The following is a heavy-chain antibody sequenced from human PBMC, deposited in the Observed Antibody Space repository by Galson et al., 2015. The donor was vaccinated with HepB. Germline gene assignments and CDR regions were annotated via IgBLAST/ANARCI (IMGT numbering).Heavy chain of an antibody. CDR1: GYTFTGYY. D-gene: IGHD3-22*01. J-gene: IGHJ5*02. Sequence: SVKVSCKASGYTFTGYYMHWVRQAPGQGLEWMGWINPNSGGTNYAQKFQGRVTMTRDTSISTAYMELSRLRSDDTAVYYCARERGDYYDRTGWFDPWGQGTLVTVSS. V-gene: IGHV1-2*02. CDR2: INPNSGGT. CDR3: ARERGDYYDRTGWFDP.